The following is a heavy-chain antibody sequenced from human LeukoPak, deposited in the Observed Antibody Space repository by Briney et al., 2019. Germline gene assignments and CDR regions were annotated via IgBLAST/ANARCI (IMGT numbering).Heavy chain of an antibody. CDR1: GFAFSSYA. CDR3: ARVSAARSAFDI. J-gene: IGHJ3*02. V-gene: IGHV3-64*01. D-gene: IGHD6-13*01. Sequence: GGSLRLSCAASGFAFSSYAMHWVRQAPGKGLEYVSAISSNGGSTYYANSVKGRFTISRDNSKNTLYLQMGSLRAEDMAVYYCARVSAARSAFDIWGQGTMVTVSS. CDR2: ISSNGGST.